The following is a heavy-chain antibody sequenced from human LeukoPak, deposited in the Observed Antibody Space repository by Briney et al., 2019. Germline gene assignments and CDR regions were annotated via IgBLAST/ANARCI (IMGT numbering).Heavy chain of an antibody. J-gene: IGHJ4*02. Sequence: GESLKISCKGSGYTFTNHWIGWVRQMPGQGLEWMGIISPSDSDASYSPSFQGQGTISVDKPIYTAYLQWSSLKASDTAMYYCARSHSSGWYYFDYWGQGTLVTVSS. D-gene: IGHD6-19*01. CDR1: GYTFTNHW. CDR3: ARSHSSGWYYFDY. CDR2: ISPSDSDA. V-gene: IGHV5-51*04.